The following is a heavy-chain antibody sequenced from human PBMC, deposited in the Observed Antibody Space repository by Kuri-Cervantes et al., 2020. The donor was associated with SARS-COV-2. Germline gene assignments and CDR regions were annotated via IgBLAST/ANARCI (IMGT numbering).Heavy chain of an antibody. V-gene: IGHV4-31*02. Sequence: SCTVSGGSISSGGYYWSWIRQHPGKGLEWIGYIYYSGSTYYNPSLKSRVTISVDTSKNQFSLKLSSVTAADTAVYYCARNLRNGVVPAAIRGGYYYGMDVWGQGTLVTVSS. J-gene: IGHJ6*02. CDR3: ARNLRNGVVPAAIRGGYYYGMDV. CDR1: GGSISSGGYY. CDR2: IYYSGST. D-gene: IGHD2-2*02.